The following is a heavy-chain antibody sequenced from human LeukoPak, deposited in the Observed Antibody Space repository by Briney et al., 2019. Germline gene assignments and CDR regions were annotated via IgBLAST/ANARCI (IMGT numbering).Heavy chain of an antibody. Sequence: SETLSLTCTVSGVSISSSSYYWGWIRQPPGKGLEWIGSIYYSGSTYYNPSLKSRVTISVDTSKNQFSLKLSSVTAADTAVYYCARSARVYYYDSSGYSWFDPWGQGTLVTVSS. V-gene: IGHV4-39*01. CDR3: ARSARVYYYDSSGYSWFDP. J-gene: IGHJ5*02. CDR1: GVSISSSSYY. CDR2: IYYSGST. D-gene: IGHD3-22*01.